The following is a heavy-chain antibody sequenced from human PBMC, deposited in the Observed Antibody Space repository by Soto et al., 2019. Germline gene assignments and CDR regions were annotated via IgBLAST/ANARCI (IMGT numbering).Heavy chain of an antibody. V-gene: IGHV3-23*01. Sequence: GGSLRLSCTASGFTFTSYGMGWVRQAPGRGLQWVSTIRGDGGQTHYTDSVKGRFSISRDNSKNTVYLQMDSLRAEDTAMYFCARDVGLDSDDFFAYWGQGTQVTVSS. J-gene: IGHJ4*02. CDR3: ARDVGLDSDDFFAY. CDR2: IRGDGGQT. D-gene: IGHD3-9*01. CDR1: GFTFTSYG.